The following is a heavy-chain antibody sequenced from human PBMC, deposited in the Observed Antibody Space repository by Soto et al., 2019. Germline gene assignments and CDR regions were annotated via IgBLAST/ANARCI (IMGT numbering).Heavy chain of an antibody. CDR3: ARDGVAVTTGISGY. Sequence: QIQLVQSGAEVKKPGASVKVSCKASGYTFTSYSISWVRQAPGQGLEWMGWISVYTGNTKYAQDFQGRVTMTTDTSASTAYMELRSLRSDDTAVYYCARDGVAVTTGISGYWGQGTLVTVSS. J-gene: IGHJ4*02. CDR1: GYTFTSYS. V-gene: IGHV1-18*01. CDR2: ISVYTGNT. D-gene: IGHD4-4*01.